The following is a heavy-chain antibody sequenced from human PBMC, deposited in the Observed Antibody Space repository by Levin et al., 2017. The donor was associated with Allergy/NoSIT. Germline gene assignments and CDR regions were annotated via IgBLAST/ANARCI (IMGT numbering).Heavy chain of an antibody. CDR3: ARELYCSSTSCYVAAFDI. CDR2: IYYSGSI. V-gene: IGHV4-39*02. Sequence: PSETLSLTCTVSGGSISSSSYYWGWIRQAPGKGLEWIGSIYYSGSISYNPSLKSRVTISVDTSNNQFSLRLRSVTAADTAVYYCARELYCSSTSCYVAAFDIWGQGTMVTVSS. J-gene: IGHJ3*02. CDR1: GGSISSSSYY. D-gene: IGHD2-2*01.